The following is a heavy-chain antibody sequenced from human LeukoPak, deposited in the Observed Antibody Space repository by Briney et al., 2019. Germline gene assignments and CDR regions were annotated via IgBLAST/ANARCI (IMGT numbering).Heavy chain of an antibody. CDR2: ISSSSSYI. CDR3: ARVRGYSYGYFDF. CDR1: GFTFSSYS. D-gene: IGHD5-18*01. V-gene: IGHV3-21*01. Sequence: GGSLRLSCAASGFTFSSYSMNWVRQAPGKGLEWVSSISSSSSYIYYADSVKGRFTISRDNAKNSLYLQMNNLRAEDTAVYYCARVRGYSYGYFDFWGQGTLVTASS. J-gene: IGHJ4*02.